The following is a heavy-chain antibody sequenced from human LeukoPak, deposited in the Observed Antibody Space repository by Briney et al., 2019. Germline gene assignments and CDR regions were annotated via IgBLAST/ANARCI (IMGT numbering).Heavy chain of an antibody. Sequence: ASVKVSCKASGYTFTGYYLHWVRQAPGQGLEWVAWINSNSGVTSYAQNFQGRVTLTRDTSTSTAYLEVTRLRSDDTAVYYCARDRAYYDSSGIDYWGQGTLVTVSP. CDR2: INSNSGVT. D-gene: IGHD3-22*01. CDR3: ARDRAYYDSSGIDY. J-gene: IGHJ4*02. V-gene: IGHV1-2*02. CDR1: GYTFTGYY.